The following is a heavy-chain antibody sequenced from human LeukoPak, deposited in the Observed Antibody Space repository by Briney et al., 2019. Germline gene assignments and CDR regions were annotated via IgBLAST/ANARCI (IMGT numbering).Heavy chain of an antibody. D-gene: IGHD2-2*01. CDR1: GASISSGTYY. CDR3: AAQGYIVVVPAAKGGGPDNSYYYMDV. CDR2: FYTSGST. Sequence: PSETLSLTCTVSGASISSGTYYWTWIRQPAGKGLEWIGRFYTSGSTNYNPSLKSRVTISVDTSKNQFSLKLSSVTAADTAVYYCAAQGYIVVVPAAKGGGPDNSYYYMDVWGKGTTVTISS. V-gene: IGHV4-61*02. J-gene: IGHJ6*03.